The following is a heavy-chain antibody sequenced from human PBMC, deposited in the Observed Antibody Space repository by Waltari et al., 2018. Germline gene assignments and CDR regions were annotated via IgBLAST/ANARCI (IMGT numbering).Heavy chain of an antibody. V-gene: IGHV4-34*01. CDR3: ARDLRPTIYYYYYGMDV. CDR2: INHSGST. CDR1: GGSFSGYY. J-gene: IGHJ6*02. Sequence: QVQLQQWGAGLLKPSETLSLTCAVYGGSFSGYYWSWIRQPPGKGLEWIGEINHSGSTNYNPSLKSRVTISVDTSKNQFSLKLSSVTAADTAVYYCARDLRPTIYYYYYGMDVWGQGTTVTVSS. D-gene: IGHD1-1*01.